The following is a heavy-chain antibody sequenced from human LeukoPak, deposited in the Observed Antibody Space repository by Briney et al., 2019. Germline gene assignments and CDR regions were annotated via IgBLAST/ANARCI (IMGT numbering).Heavy chain of an antibody. CDR3: AKDEGDSGYSGCDSGPSFDY. J-gene: IGHJ4*02. CDR2: ISGSGGST. CDR1: GFTFSTYA. Sequence: GGSLRLSCAASGFTFSTYAMSWVRQAPGKGLEWVSAISGSGGSTYYADSVKGRFPISRDNSKNTLYLQMNSLRAEDTAVYYCAKDEGDSGYSGCDSGPSFDYWGQGTPVTVSS. V-gene: IGHV3-23*01. D-gene: IGHD5-12*01.